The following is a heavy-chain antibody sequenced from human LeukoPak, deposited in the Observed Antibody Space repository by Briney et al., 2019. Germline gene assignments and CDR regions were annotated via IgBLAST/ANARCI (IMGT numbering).Heavy chain of an antibody. Sequence: SETLSLTCTVSGGSISSYYWSWIRQPPGKGLEWIGYIYYSGSTNYNPSLKSRVTISVDTSKNQFSLKLSSVTAADTAVYYCARGVITMVRGAGGAFDIWGQGTMVTVSS. J-gene: IGHJ3*02. CDR3: ARGVITMVRGAGGAFDI. CDR2: IYYSGST. D-gene: IGHD3-10*01. CDR1: GGSISSYY. V-gene: IGHV4-59*01.